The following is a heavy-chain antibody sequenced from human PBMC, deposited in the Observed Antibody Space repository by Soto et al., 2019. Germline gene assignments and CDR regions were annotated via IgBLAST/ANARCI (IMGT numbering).Heavy chain of an antibody. Sequence: VQLLESGGGLVQPGGSLRLSCAASGFTFSSYAMSWVRQAPGKGLEWVSAISGSGGSTYYADSVKGRFTISRDNSKNTLYLQMNSLRAEDTAVYYCRALLVVVVAANLNYFDYWGQGTLVTVSS. CDR2: ISGSGGST. CDR1: GFTFSSYA. CDR3: RALLVVVVAANLNYFDY. V-gene: IGHV3-23*01. J-gene: IGHJ4*02. D-gene: IGHD2-15*01.